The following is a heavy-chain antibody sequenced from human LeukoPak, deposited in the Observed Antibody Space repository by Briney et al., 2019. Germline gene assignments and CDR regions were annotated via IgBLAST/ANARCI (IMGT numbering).Heavy chain of an antibody. J-gene: IGHJ4*02. CDR2: INSDGSRT. CDR1: GFTFSSYW. CDR3: ARGNFYSGSGSSPLDY. Sequence: PGGPLRLSCAASGFTFSSYWTHWVRQVPGKGLVWVSRINSDGSRTNYVDSAKGRFTISRDNAKNTLFLQMNSLGAEDSAVYYCARGNFYSGSGSSPLDYWGQGTLVTVSS. V-gene: IGHV3-74*01. D-gene: IGHD3-10*01.